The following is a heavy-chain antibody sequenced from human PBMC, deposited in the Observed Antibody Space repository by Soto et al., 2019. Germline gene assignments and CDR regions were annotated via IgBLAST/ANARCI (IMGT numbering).Heavy chain of an antibody. CDR3: ALHVFRDSADRFDY. V-gene: IGHV4-31*02. CDR1: GASIKSGDNF. CDR2: IYRDGAT. Sequence: PSENLSLSCSVSGASIKSGDNFWTWIRQRPGKGLEWIGYIYRDGATYYNPSLKSRVSLSVDTSKNEFSLRVTSVTAADTAIYYCALHVFRDSADRFDYSCRATFLTLFS. J-gene: IGHJ4*02. D-gene: IGHD2-21*02.